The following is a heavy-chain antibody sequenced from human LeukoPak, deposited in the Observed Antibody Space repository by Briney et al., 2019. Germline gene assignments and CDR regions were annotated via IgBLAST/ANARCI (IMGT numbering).Heavy chain of an antibody. CDR3: AKRDCSGGSCHKFDYYYYMDV. D-gene: IGHD2-15*01. Sequence: PGGSLRLSCAASGFTLSRYSMNWVRQAPGKGLEWVSYISSSGSTIYYADSVKGRFTISRDNAKNSLFLEMNSLRAEDTAVYYCAKRDCSGGSCHKFDYYYYMDVWGKGTTVTVSS. V-gene: IGHV3-48*01. CDR1: GFTLSRYS. J-gene: IGHJ6*03. CDR2: ISSSGSTI.